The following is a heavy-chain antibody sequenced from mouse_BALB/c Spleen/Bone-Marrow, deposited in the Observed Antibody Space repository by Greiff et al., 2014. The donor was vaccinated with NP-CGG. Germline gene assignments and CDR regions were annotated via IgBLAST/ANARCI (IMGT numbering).Heavy chain of an antibody. CDR1: GYTFTSYW. CDR2: IYPGDGDT. CDR3: ARGYYYGSNYGWYFDV. J-gene: IGHJ1*01. V-gene: IGHV1-87*01. D-gene: IGHD1-1*01. Sequence: QVQLQQSGAELARPGASVKLSCKASGYTFTSYWMQWVRQRPGQGLEWIGAIYPGDGDTRYTQKFKGKATLTADKSSSTAYMQLGSLASEDSAVYYCARGYYYGSNYGWYFDVWGAGTTVTVSS.